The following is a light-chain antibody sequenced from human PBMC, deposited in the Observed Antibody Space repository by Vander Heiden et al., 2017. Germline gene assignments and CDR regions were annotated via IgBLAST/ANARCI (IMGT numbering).Light chain of an antibody. J-gene: IGLJ1*01. CDR3: SSYTGSSTLYV. CDR2: EVS. CDR1: SSAVGGYNY. V-gene: IGLV2-14*01. Sequence: QSALPQPASVSGSPGPSITISCTGTSSAVGGYNYVSWYQQHPGKAPKLMIYEVSNRPSGVSNRFSGAKTGNTASLTISGLQAEDEDDYYCSSYTGSSTLYVFGTGTKVTVL.